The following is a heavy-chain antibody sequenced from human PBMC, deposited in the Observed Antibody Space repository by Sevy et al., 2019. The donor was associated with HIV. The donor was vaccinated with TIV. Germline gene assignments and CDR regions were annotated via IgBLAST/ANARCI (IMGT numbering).Heavy chain of an antibody. CDR1: GYTLTELS. Sequence: ASVKVSCKVSGYTLTELSMHWVRQAPGKGLEWMGGFDPDDGETIYALKFQGRVTMTEDTSTDTAYMELSSLRSEDTAVYYCATRYYDSSGLLGWGQGTLVTVSS. CDR3: ATRYYDSSGLLG. V-gene: IGHV1-24*01. CDR2: FDPDDGET. J-gene: IGHJ4*02. D-gene: IGHD3-22*01.